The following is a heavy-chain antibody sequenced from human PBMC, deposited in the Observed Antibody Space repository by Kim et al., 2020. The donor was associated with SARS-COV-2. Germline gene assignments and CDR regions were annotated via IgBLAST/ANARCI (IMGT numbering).Heavy chain of an antibody. J-gene: IGHJ4*02. D-gene: IGHD1-26*01. Sequence: GYAQKFQGRVTMTRNTSISTAYMELSSLRSEDTAVYYCARANGLGELLGDWGQGTLVTVSS. V-gene: IGHV1-8*01. CDR3: ARANGLGELLGD.